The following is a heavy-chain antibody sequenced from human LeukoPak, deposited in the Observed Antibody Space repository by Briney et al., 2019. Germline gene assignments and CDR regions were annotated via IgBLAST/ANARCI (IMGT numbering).Heavy chain of an antibody. CDR1: GVSISSSSYY. Sequence: KPSETLSLTCTVSGVSISSSSYYWGWIRQPPGKGLEWIGTIYYSGSTYYNPSLKSRVTISLDTSKNQFSLNLSSLTAADTAVYYCARVAVDYSGNIIKYFFDYWGQGTLVTVSS. D-gene: IGHD4-23*01. J-gene: IGHJ4*02. V-gene: IGHV4-39*07. CDR2: IYYSGST. CDR3: ARVAVDYSGNIIKYFFDY.